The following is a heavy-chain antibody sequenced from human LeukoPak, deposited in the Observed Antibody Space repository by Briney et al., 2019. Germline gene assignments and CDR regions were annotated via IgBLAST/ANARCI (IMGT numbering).Heavy chain of an antibody. CDR2: INPNSGGT. V-gene: IGHV1-2*02. CDR1: GYTFTGYY. J-gene: IGHJ5*02. CDR3: ARVPGGVTTWFDP. D-gene: IGHD3-16*01. Sequence: ASVKVPCKASGYTFTGYYLHWVRQAPGQGLEWMGWINPNSGGTNYAQKFQGRVTMTRDTSTSTAYMELSRLRSDDTAVYYCARVPGGVTTWFDPWGQGTLVTVSS.